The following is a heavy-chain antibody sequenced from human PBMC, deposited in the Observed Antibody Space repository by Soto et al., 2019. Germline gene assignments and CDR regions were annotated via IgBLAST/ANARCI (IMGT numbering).Heavy chain of an antibody. CDR1: GYTFSGYW. CDR2: ISPADYDT. Sequence: GESLKISCKGYGYTFSGYWIGWVRQMPGKGLEWMGIISPADYDTRYNPSFRGQVTISLDKSISTAYLQWGSLKASDTAIYYCARVRGQGLISSYFDPWGQGTLVTVSS. J-gene: IGHJ5*02. CDR3: ARVRGQGLISSYFDP. V-gene: IGHV5-51*01. D-gene: IGHD2-21*02.